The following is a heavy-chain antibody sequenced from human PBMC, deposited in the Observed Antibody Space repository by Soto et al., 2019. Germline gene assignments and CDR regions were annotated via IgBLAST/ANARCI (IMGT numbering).Heavy chain of an antibody. D-gene: IGHD2-2*02. J-gene: IGHJ4*02. Sequence: QVQLQESGPGLVKPSQTLSLTCTVSGGSISSGGYYWSWIRQHPGKGLEWIGYIYYSGSTYYNPSLKSRVTISVDTSKNQFSLKLSSVTAVDTAVYYCARGYCSSTSCYTPLDYWGQGTLVTVSS. V-gene: IGHV4-31*03. CDR2: IYYSGST. CDR3: ARGYCSSTSCYTPLDY. CDR1: GGSISSGGYY.